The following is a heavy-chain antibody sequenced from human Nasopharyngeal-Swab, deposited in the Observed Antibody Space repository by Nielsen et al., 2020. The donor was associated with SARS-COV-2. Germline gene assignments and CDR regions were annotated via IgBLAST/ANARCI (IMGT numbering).Heavy chain of an antibody. Sequence: GSLRLSCAASGFTFSSYWMSWVRQALGKGLEWVANIKQDGSEKYYVDSVKGRFTISRDNAKNSLYLQMNSLRAEDTAVYYCARIGGIAVAADGFDYWGQGTLVTVSS. J-gene: IGHJ4*02. CDR3: ARIGGIAVAADGFDY. CDR1: GFTFSSYW. CDR2: IKQDGSEK. D-gene: IGHD6-19*01. V-gene: IGHV3-7*05.